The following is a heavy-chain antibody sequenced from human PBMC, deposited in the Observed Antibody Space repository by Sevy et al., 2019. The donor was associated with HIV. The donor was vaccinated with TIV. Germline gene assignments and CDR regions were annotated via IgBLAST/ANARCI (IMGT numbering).Heavy chain of an antibody. V-gene: IGHV1-18*01. CDR1: GYTFTSYG. J-gene: IGHJ6*02. CDR2: ISAYNGNT. CDR3: ARDIYGSGGSCYFFLEGAGYGMDV. D-gene: IGHD2-15*01. Sequence: ASVKVSCKASGYTFTSYGISWVRQAPGQGLEWMGWISAYNGNTNYAQKLQGRVTMTTDTSTGTASMELRSLRSDDTAVYYCARDIYGSGGSCYFFLEGAGYGMDVWGQGTTVTVSS.